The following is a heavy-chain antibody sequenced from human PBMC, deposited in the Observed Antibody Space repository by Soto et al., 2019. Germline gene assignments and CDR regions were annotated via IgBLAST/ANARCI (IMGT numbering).Heavy chain of an antibody. D-gene: IGHD1-26*01. Sequence: PSETLSLTCTVSGGSISSGDYYWSWIRQPPGKGLEWIGYIYYSGSTYYNPSLKSRVPTSVDTSKNQFSLKLSSVTAADTAVYYCARVVSGATTDNWFDPWGQGTLVTVSS. CDR2: IYYSGST. V-gene: IGHV4-30-4*01. J-gene: IGHJ5*02. CDR3: ARVVSGATTDNWFDP. CDR1: GGSISSGDYY.